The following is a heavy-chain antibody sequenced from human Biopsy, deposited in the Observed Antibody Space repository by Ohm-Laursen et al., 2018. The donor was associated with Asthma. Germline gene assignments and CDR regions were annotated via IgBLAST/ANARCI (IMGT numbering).Heavy chain of an antibody. CDR1: GGSISSGAYY. J-gene: IGHJ4*02. CDR3: ARRGGVRRYFDY. CDR2: IYYIGST. D-gene: IGHD3-16*01. V-gene: IGHV4-30-4*02. Sequence: SDTLSLTCTVFGGSISSGAYYWSWVRQPPGKGLEWIGYIYYIGSTYYNPSLKSRVAISLDTSKNQFSLKLSSVTAADTAVYFCARRGGVRRYFDYWGQGTLVTVSS.